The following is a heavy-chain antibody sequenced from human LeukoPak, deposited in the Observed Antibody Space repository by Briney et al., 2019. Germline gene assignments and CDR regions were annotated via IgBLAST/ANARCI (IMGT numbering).Heavy chain of an antibody. D-gene: IGHD3-22*01. CDR1: GGSISSGSYY. CDR3: ARDKEEGAYYYDSGALDP. CDR2: IYTSGST. V-gene: IGHV4-61*02. Sequence: SETLSLTCTVSGGSISSGSYYWSWIRQPAGKGLEWIGRIYTSGSTNYNPSLKSRVTISVDTSKNQFSLRLSSVTAADTAVYYCARDKEEGAYYYDSGALDPWGQGTLVTVSS. J-gene: IGHJ5*02.